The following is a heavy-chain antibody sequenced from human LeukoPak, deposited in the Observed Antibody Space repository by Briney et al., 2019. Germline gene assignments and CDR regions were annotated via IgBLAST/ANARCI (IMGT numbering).Heavy chain of an antibody. CDR3: AKRSSGYCSDSYCHLDY. J-gene: IGHJ4*02. Sequence: PGGSLRLSCAASGFTFSLFAMNWVRQAPGKGLEWVAHISGSGYGTYYADSVKGRFTISRDNSKNTLYLQMNSLRAEDTAIYYCAKRSSGYCSDSYCHLDYWGQGTLLTVAS. D-gene: IGHD2-15*01. V-gene: IGHV3-23*01. CDR1: GFTFSLFA. CDR2: ISGSGYGT.